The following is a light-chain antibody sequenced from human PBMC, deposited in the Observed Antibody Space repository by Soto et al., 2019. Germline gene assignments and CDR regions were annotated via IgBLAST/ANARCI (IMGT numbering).Light chain of an antibody. J-gene: IGKJ1*01. V-gene: IGKV1-39*01. Sequence: DIHMTQSPSSLSASVGNRVTITCRASQRISSYLNWYQQKPGKAPKLLIYAASSLQSGVQSRFSGSGSGTDFTLTISSLQPEDFATYYCQQSYSTPRTFGQGTKVDIK. CDR2: AAS. CDR1: QRISSY. CDR3: QQSYSTPRT.